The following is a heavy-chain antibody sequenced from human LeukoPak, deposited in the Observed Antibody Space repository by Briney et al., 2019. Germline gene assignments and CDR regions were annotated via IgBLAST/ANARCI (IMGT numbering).Heavy chain of an antibody. CDR2: VSPNSGDT. CDR3: ASGEYFDY. Sequence: ASVKVSCKTSGYTFTNLDINWLRQAPGQGLEWMGWVSPNSGDTGYAQKFQGRVSMTRDTSISTAYMELSSLRSEDTAVYYCASGEYFDYWGQGTPVTVSS. J-gene: IGHJ4*02. V-gene: IGHV1-8*01. CDR1: GYTFTNLD.